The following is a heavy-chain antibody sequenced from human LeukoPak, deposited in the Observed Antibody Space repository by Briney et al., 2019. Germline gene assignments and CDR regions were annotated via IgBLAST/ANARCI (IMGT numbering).Heavy chain of an antibody. D-gene: IGHD3-22*01. CDR1: GFTFTNYA. V-gene: IGHV3-30-3*01. CDR2: ISCDGSHK. CDR3: ARSYYYDSTGYIDF. Sequence: GRSLRLSCEASGFTFTNYAMHWVRQAPGKGLEWVAVISCDGSHKYSADSVKGRFSISRDNSKNTLYLQMNSLRAEDTAVYYCARSYYYDSTGYIDFWGQGTLVTVSS. J-gene: IGHJ4*02.